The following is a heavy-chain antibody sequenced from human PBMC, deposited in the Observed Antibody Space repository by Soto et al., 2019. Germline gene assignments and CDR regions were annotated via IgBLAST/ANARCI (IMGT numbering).Heavy chain of an antibody. CDR2: ISYDGSNK. D-gene: IGHD2-15*01. CDR1: GFTFSSYG. Sequence: PGGSLRLSXAASGFTFSSYGMHWVRQAPGKGLEWVAVISYDGSNKYYADSVKGRFTISRDNSKNTLYLQMNSLRAEDTAAYYCAKDLTEYCSGGSCYGEYGMDVWGQGTTVTVSS. CDR3: AKDLTEYCSGGSCYGEYGMDV. V-gene: IGHV3-30*18. J-gene: IGHJ6*02.